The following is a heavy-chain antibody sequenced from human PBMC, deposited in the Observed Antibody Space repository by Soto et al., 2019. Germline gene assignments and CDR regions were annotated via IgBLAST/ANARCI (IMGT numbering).Heavy chain of an antibody. CDR2: IYYAGST. J-gene: IGHJ3*02. V-gene: IGHV4-59*08. D-gene: IGHD3-22*01. CDR1: GGSMLSYY. Sequence: SVTLSLTCTLYGGSMLSYYWCWMRQPPWRGLEWIGFIYYAGSTKYNPSLNSRVTISVDTSKNQFSLTVTSVTAADTAVYYCARVFRPYYYDSSGYYWADAFDIWGQGTMVT. CDR3: ARVFRPYYYDSSGYYWADAFDI.